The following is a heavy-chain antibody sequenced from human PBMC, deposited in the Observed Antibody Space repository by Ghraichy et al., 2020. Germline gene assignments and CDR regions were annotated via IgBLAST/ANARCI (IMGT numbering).Heavy chain of an antibody. J-gene: IGHJ4*02. D-gene: IGHD3-10*01. CDR2: INKDGSVK. CDR1: GFTSSSFW. CDR3: SRWFYYGSADYYYNDY. Sequence: GVLRLSCEASGFTSSSFWMTWVRQGPGKGLEWVANINKDGSVKSYVDSVKGRFTIARDNARNSLFLQMNSLRDEDTAIYYCSRWFYYGSADYYYNDYWGQGTLVTVSS. V-gene: IGHV3-7*03.